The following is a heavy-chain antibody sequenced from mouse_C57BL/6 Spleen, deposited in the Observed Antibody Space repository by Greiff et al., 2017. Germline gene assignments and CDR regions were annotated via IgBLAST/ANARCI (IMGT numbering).Heavy chain of an antibody. Sequence: QQSCKASGYTFTSYWMHWVKQRPGRGLEWIGRIDPNSGGTKYNEKFKSKATLTVDKPSSTAYMQLSSLTSEDSAVYYCARSGGTYYYAMDYWGQGTSVTVSS. J-gene: IGHJ4*01. CDR1: GYTFTSYW. CDR2: IDPNSGGT. CDR3: ARSGGTYYYAMDY. V-gene: IGHV1-72*01.